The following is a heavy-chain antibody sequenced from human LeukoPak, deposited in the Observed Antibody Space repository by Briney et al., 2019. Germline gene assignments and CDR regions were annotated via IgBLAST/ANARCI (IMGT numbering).Heavy chain of an antibody. CDR3: ARLNYGGNPGAFDI. CDR2: ISSSSTYI. Sequence: GGSLRLSCVVSGFTFSSYAMNWGRQTSGKGLEWVSFISSSSTYIYYADSVKGRFTISRDNAKNSLYLQMNSLRAEDTALYYCARLNYGGNPGAFDIWGQGTMVTVSS. V-gene: IGHV3-21*01. J-gene: IGHJ3*02. CDR1: GFTFSSYA. D-gene: IGHD4-23*01.